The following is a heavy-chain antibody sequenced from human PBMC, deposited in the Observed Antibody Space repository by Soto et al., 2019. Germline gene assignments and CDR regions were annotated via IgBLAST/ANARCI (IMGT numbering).Heavy chain of an antibody. CDR1: GFTFSSYW. CDR2: INTDGSST. D-gene: IGHD3-9*01. V-gene: IGHV3-74*03. CDR3: AKDGNPIPYLTGYYRLGWFDP. J-gene: IGHJ5*02. Sequence: GGSLRLSCAASGFTFSSYWMHWVRQVPGKGLVWVSRINTDGSSTTYADSVKGRFTISRDNAKNTLYLQMNSLRAEDTAVYYCAKDGNPIPYLTGYYRLGWFDPWGQGTLVTVSS.